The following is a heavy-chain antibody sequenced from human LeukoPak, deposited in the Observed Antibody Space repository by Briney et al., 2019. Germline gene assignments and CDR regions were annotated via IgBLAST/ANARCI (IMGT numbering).Heavy chain of an antibody. CDR2: TYPDDSDT. CDR3: ARLEGGDYGKKFDY. J-gene: IGHJ4*02. D-gene: IGHD4-17*01. Sequence: GESLKISCKGSGYSFSNYWIGWVRQMSGKGLEWMGLTYPDDSDTRYSPSFQGQVTISADKSISTAYLQWSSLKASDTAMYYCARLEGGDYGKKFDYWGQGTLVTVSS. V-gene: IGHV5-51*01. CDR1: GYSFSNYW.